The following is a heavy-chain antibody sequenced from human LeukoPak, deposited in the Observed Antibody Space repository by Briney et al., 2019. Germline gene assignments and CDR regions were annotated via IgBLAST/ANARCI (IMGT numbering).Heavy chain of an antibody. CDR2: ISYDGSNK. J-gene: IGHJ3*02. V-gene: IGHV3-30*03. Sequence: GRSLRLSCAASGFTFSSYGMHWVRQAPGKGLEWVAVISYDGSNKYYADSVKGRFTISRDNSKNTLYLQMNSLRAEDTAVYYCATPGIAAAMGGAFDIWGQGTMVTVSS. D-gene: IGHD6-13*01. CDR1: GFTFSSYG. CDR3: ATPGIAAAMGGAFDI.